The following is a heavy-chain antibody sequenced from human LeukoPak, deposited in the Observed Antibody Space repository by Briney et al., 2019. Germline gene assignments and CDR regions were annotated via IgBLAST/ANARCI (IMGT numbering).Heavy chain of an antibody. D-gene: IGHD2-2*01. CDR1: GGSISSGGYY. CDR2: IYHSGST. J-gene: IGHJ4*02. Sequence: PSETLSLTCTVSGGSISSGGYYWSWIRQPPGKGLEWIGYIYHSGSTYYNPSLKSRVTISVDRSKNQFSLKLSSVTAADTAVYYCARKGFYQPVGYWGQGTLVTVSS. CDR3: ARKGFYQPVGY. V-gene: IGHV4-30-2*01.